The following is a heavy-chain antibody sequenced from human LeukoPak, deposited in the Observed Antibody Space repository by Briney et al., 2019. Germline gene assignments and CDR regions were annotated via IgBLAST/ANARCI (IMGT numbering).Heavy chain of an antibody. D-gene: IGHD3-3*02. CDR1: GFTFSSYA. CDR3: ARAPGFIYGGFDY. Sequence: GGSLRLSCAASGFTFSSYAMHWVRQAPGKGLEWVAVISYDGSNKYYADSVKGRFTISRDNSKNTLYLHMNSLRAEDTAVYYCARAPGFIYGGFDYWGQGTLVTVSS. V-gene: IGHV3-30*04. CDR2: ISYDGSNK. J-gene: IGHJ4*02.